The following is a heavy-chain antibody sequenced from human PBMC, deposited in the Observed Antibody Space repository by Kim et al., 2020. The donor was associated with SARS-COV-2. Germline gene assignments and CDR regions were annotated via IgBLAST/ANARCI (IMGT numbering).Heavy chain of an antibody. D-gene: IGHD6-6*01. J-gene: IGHJ3*02. Sequence: NPSLKSRVTISVDRSKNQFSLKLSSVTAADTAVYYCARGGSSSSGGAFDIWGQGTMVTVSS. V-gene: IGHV4-30-2*01. CDR3: ARGGSSSSGGAFDI.